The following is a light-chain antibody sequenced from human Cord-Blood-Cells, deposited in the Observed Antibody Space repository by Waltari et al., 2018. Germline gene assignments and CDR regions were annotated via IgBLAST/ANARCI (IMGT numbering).Light chain of an antibody. J-gene: IGKJ1*01. Sequence: DIQMTQSPSSLSASVGDRVTITCRASQSISSYLNWYQQKPGKAPKLLIYAASSLQSGVPARFSGSGSGTEFTYTISSLQPEDFATYYCQQSYSTLWTLGQGTKVEIK. V-gene: IGKV1-39*01. CDR1: QSISSY. CDR2: AAS. CDR3: QQSYSTLWT.